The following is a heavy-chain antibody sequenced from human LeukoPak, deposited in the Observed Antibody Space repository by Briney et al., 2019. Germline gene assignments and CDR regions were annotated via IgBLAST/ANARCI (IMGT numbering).Heavy chain of an antibody. V-gene: IGHV1-69*05. Sequence: SVKVSCKASGGTFSSYAISWVRQPPGQGLEWMGGIIPIFGTANYAQKFQGRVTITTDESTSTAYMELSSLRSEDTAVYYCARGRCSSSSCYPDNWFDPWGQGTLVTVSS. J-gene: IGHJ5*02. D-gene: IGHD2-2*01. CDR3: ARGRCSSSSCYPDNWFDP. CDR1: GGTFSSYA. CDR2: IIPIFGTA.